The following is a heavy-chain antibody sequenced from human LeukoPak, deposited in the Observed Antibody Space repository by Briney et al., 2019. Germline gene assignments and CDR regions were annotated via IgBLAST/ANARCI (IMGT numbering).Heavy chain of an antibody. J-gene: IGHJ4*02. CDR2: INHSGSA. Sequence: SETLSFTCGVFGGSFSGYYWSWIRQPPGKGLEWIGEINHSGSASYNPSLKSRVTISVDTSKNQYSLNLSSVTAADTAVYYCARTGGPCSTTTCYRRGRLDYWGQGTLVTVSS. D-gene: IGHD2-2*02. CDR3: ARTGGPCSTTTCYRRGRLDY. CDR1: GGSFSGYY. V-gene: IGHV4-34*01.